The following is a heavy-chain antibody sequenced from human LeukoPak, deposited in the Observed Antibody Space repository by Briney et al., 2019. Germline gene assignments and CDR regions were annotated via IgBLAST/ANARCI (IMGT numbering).Heavy chain of an antibody. CDR1: GFTVSSNY. V-gene: IGHV3-30-3*01. D-gene: IGHD2-21*01. J-gene: IGHJ4*02. CDR2: ISYDGYDK. CDR3: ARDFFPIVDSTWYEIGY. Sequence: GGSLRLSCAASGFTVSSNYMSWVRQAPGKGQEWVTLISYDGYDKSYADSVRGRFTISRDNSRNTLYLQMDSLRSEDTAVYYCARDFFPIVDSTWYEIGYWGQGTLVTVSS.